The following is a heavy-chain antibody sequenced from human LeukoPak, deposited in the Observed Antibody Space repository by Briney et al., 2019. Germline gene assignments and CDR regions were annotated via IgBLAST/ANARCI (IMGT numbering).Heavy chain of an antibody. V-gene: IGHV3-30*02. CDR1: EFTFSSYG. D-gene: IGHD1-26*01. CDR3: AKDRWVGATDYFDY. J-gene: IGHJ4*02. CDR2: IRNDGSNK. Sequence: PGGSLRLSCAASEFTFSSYGMHWVRQAPGKGLEWVAFIRNDGSNKYYADSVKGRFTISRDNFKETMFLEMNSLRTEDTAVYHCAKDRWVGATDYFDYWGRGTQVTVST.